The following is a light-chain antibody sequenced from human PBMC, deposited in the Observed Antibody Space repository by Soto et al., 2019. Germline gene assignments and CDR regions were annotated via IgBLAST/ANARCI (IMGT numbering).Light chain of an antibody. CDR3: QQYNNWPLT. CDR2: DAS. CDR1: QSVDND. V-gene: IGKV3D-15*01. Sequence: EIVMTQSPATLSVSPGDRATLSCRASQSVDNDLAWYQQKPGQPPRLLIYDASTRATGIPARFSGSQSGTEFTLTISSLLSADFAVYFCQQYNNWPLTVGGGTKVETK. J-gene: IGKJ4*01.